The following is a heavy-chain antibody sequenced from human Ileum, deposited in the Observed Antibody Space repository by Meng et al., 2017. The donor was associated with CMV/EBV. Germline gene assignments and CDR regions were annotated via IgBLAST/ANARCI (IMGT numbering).Heavy chain of an antibody. CDR3: ATFGGDFDY. V-gene: IGHV1-2*02. CDR2: INPITGDT. Sequence: QVQLVQSGAEVKEPGASVRVSCKTSGYTFNGYFMHWVRQAPGQGLEWMGWINPITGDTKFAQKFQVRVTLTRDTSLSTGCMELSRLRFDDTAMYYCATFGGDFDYWGQGTLVTVSS. J-gene: IGHJ4*02. CDR1: GYTFNGYF. D-gene: IGHD3-3*01.